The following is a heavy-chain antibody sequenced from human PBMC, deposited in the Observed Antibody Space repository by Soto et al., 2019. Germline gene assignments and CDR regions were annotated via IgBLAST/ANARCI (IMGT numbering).Heavy chain of an antibody. CDR3: ARVLAGYCSGGSCPPTWFDP. V-gene: IGHV4-4*02. CDR2: IYHSGST. J-gene: IGHJ5*02. Sequence: SETLSLTCAVSGGSISSSNWWSWVRQPPGKGLEWIGEIYHSGSTNYNPSLKSRVTISVDKSKNQFSLKLSSVTAAETAVYYCARVLAGYCSGGSCPPTWFDPWGQGTLLTVSS. CDR1: GGSISSSNW. D-gene: IGHD2-15*01.